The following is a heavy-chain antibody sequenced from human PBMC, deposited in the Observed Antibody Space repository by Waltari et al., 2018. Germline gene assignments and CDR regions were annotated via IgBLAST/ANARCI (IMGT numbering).Heavy chain of an antibody. CDR2: INVDGGYI. CDR1: RFRFGDYW. V-gene: IGHV3-74*01. Sequence: DVQLVESGGGVVQPGGSLRLSCTGSRFRFGDYWMDWVRQAPGKGLEWVSRINVDGGYISYGDSVKGRFTISRDNAKNTVFLQLNSLRADDTAVYFCARKAGSGYPYGPFYYDNWGQGTLVTVSS. D-gene: IGHD5-12*01. J-gene: IGHJ4*02. CDR3: ARKAGSGYPYGPFYYDN.